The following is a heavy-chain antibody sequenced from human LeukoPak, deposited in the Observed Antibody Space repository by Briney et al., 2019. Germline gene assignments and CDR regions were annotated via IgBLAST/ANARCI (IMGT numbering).Heavy chain of an antibody. Sequence: LVKVSCKASGGTFSSYAISRVRQAPGQGLEWMGGIIPIFGTANYAQKFQGRVTITADESTSTAYMELSSLRSEDTAVYYCARGSCSSTSCPRVGYYYGMDVWGQGTTVTVSS. CDR2: IIPIFGTA. J-gene: IGHJ6*02. CDR3: ARGSCSSTSCPRVGYYYGMDV. V-gene: IGHV1-69*13. CDR1: GGTFSSYA. D-gene: IGHD2-2*01.